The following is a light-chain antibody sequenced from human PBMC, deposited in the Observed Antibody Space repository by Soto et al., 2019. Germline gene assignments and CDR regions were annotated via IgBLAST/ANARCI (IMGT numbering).Light chain of an antibody. CDR1: QSVSTY. CDR2: DAS. CDR3: QQRSNWIT. V-gene: IGKV3-11*01. J-gene: IGKJ5*01. Sequence: EIVLTQSPATLSLSPGERATLSCRASQSVSTYLAWYQHKPGQAPRLLIYDASNRATGIPARFIGSGSGTDFTLTISSLEPEDFAVYSCQQRSNWITFGQGTRLE.